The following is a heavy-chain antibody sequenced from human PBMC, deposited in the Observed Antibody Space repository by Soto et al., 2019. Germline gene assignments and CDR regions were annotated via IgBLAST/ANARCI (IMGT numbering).Heavy chain of an antibody. V-gene: IGHV1-3*01. J-gene: IGHJ5*02. Sequence: GASVKVSCKASGYTFTSYAMHWVRQAPGQRLEWMGWINAGNGNTKYSQKFQGRVTITRDTSASTAYMELSSLRSEDTAVYYCARSQAGILRYFDWSPEPNFDPWGQGTLVTVSS. D-gene: IGHD3-9*01. CDR2: INAGNGNT. CDR1: GYTFTSYA. CDR3: ARSQAGILRYFDWSPEPNFDP.